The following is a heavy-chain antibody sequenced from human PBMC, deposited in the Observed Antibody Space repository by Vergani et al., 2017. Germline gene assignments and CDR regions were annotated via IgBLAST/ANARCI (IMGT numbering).Heavy chain of an antibody. D-gene: IGHD2-15*01. CDR2: IKQDGSEK. CDR3: ARGRSVAGH. CDR1: GRPLTIR. J-gene: IGHJ4*02. V-gene: IGHV3-7*01. Sequence: VQLMESGGGLVKPGGSLRLSCAASGRPLTIRMSWVRQAPGKGLEWVANIKQDGSEKYYVDSVKGRFTISRDNAKNSLYLQMNSLRAEDTAVYYCARGRSVAGHWGQGTLVTVSS.